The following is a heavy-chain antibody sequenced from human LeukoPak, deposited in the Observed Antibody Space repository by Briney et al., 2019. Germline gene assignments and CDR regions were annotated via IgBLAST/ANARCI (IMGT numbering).Heavy chain of an antibody. V-gene: IGHV4-61*02. CDR3: ARGNYGDYSNWFDP. CDR1: GGSISSGSYY. Sequence: TSETLSLTCTVSGGSISSGSYYWSWIRQPAGKGLEWIGRIYTSGSTNYNPSLKSRVTISVDTSKNQFSLKLSSVTAADTAVHYCARGNYGDYSNWFDPWGQGTLVTVSS. D-gene: IGHD4-17*01. J-gene: IGHJ5*02. CDR2: IYTSGST.